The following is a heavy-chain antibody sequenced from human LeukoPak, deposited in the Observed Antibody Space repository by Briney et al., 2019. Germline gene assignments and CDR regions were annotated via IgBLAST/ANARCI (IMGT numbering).Heavy chain of an antibody. V-gene: IGHV1-69*04. J-gene: IGHJ4*02. D-gene: IGHD3-16*01. CDR2: IIPILGIA. Sequence: ASVKVSCKASGGTFSSYAISWVRQAPGQGLEWMGRIIPILGIANYAQKFQGRVTITADKSTSTAYMELSSLRSEDTAVYYCARTRWGGVRGGGLGYWGQGTLVTVSS. CDR1: GGTFSSYA. CDR3: ARTRWGGVRGGGLGY.